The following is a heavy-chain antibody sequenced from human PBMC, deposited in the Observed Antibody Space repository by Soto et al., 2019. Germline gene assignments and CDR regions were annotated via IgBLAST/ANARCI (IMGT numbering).Heavy chain of an antibody. J-gene: IGHJ4*02. V-gene: IGHV3-15*01. CDR1: GFTFSNAW. CDR2: IKSKTDGGTT. Sequence: PGGSLRLSCAASGFTFSNAWMSWVRQAPGKGLEWVGRIKSKTDGGTTDYAAPVKGRFTIPRDDSKNTLYLQMNSLKTEDTAVYYCTTDIQVAGFGYWGQGTLVTSPQ. D-gene: IGHD6-19*01. CDR3: TTDIQVAGFGY.